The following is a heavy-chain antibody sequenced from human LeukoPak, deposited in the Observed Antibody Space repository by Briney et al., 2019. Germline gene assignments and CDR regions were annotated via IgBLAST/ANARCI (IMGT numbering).Heavy chain of an antibody. CDR3: ARERLGDYNYHGLGV. V-gene: IGHV4-61*01. CDR2: IYYSGST. CDR1: GGSVSNDYYY. J-gene: IGHJ6*02. Sequence: SETLSLTCTVSGGSVSNDYYYWSWIRQPPGKGLEWIGYIYYSGSTNYNPSLKSRLSMSVDPSKDQFSLTVTSVTAADTAVYYCARERLGDYNYHGLGVWGRGTTVTVSS. D-gene: IGHD1-26*01.